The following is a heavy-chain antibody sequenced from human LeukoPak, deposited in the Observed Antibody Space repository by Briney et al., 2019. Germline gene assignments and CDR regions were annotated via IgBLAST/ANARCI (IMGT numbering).Heavy chain of an antibody. CDR1: GYTFTGYY. D-gene: IGHD3-22*01. Sequence: ASVKVSCKASGYTFTGYYTHWVRQAPGQGLEWMGWISAYNGNTNYAQKLQGRVTMTTDTSTSTAYMELRSLRSDDTAVYYCARINDYYDSSGYYYGYWGQGTLVTVSS. V-gene: IGHV1-18*04. CDR2: ISAYNGNT. CDR3: ARINDYYDSSGYYYGY. J-gene: IGHJ4*02.